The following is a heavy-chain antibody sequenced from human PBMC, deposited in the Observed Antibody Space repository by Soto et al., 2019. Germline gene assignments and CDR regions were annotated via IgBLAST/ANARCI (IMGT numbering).Heavy chain of an antibody. CDR1: GFTFSNYW. CDR3: ARRATTSAGYFDL. V-gene: IGHV3-7*01. Sequence: PGGSLRLSCAASGFTFSNYWMSWVRQAPGKGLEWVANIKQDGSGKNYKDSVKGRLTISRDNAKNSLSLQMNSLRAEDTAVYYCARRATTSAGYFDLWGRGTLVTVSS. CDR2: IKQDGSGK. D-gene: IGHD1-26*01. J-gene: IGHJ2*01.